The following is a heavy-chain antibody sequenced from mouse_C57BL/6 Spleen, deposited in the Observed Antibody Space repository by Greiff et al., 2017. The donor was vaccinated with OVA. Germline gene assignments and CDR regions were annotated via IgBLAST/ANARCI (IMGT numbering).Heavy chain of an antibody. CDR3: ARCYDGCPWYFDV. J-gene: IGHJ1*03. D-gene: IGHD2-3*01. V-gene: IGHV1-7*01. CDR1: GYTFTSYW. CDR2: INPSSGYT. Sequence: VQLQQSGAELAKPGASVKLSCKASGYTFTSYWMHWVKQRPGQGLEWIGYINPSSGYTKYNQKFKDKATLTADKSSSTAYMQLSSLTYEDSAVYYCARCYDGCPWYFDVWGTGTTVTVSS.